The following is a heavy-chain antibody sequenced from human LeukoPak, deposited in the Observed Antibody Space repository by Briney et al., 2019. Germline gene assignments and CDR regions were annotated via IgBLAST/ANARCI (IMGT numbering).Heavy chain of an antibody. CDR3: ARDRLSGYSYGWDY. V-gene: IGHV1-69*04. CDR2: IIPILGIA. J-gene: IGHJ4*02. Sequence: ASVKVSCKASGGTFSSYAISWVRQAPGQGLEWMGRIIPILGIANYAQKFQGRVTITADKSTSTAYMELSSLRSEDTAVYYCARDRLSGYSYGWDYWGQGTLVTVSS. D-gene: IGHD5-18*01. CDR1: GGTFSSYA.